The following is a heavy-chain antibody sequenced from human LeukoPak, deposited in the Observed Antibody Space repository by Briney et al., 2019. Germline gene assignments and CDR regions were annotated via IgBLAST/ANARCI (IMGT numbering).Heavy chain of an antibody. CDR1: GFSLSGYA. CDR2: IGTSDPGT. D-gene: IGHD5-18*01. Sequence: PGASLRLSCVASGFSLSGYAMSWVRQAPGKGLEWVPHIGTSDPGTFYADSVKGRFTISRDNSENTLYLQMNSLRDEDTAVYYCGRKDLKTPMVLLDVWGQGTTVIVSS. J-gene: IGHJ6*02. V-gene: IGHV3-23*01. CDR3: GRKDLKTPMVLLDV.